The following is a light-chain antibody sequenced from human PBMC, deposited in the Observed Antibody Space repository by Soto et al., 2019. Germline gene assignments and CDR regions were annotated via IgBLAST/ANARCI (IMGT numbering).Light chain of an antibody. J-gene: IGLJ1*01. V-gene: IGLV1-47*01. CDR3: AAWDDSLSVVYV. CDR2: RNN. CDR1: SSNIGSNY. Sequence: QLVLTQPPSASGTPGQRVTISCSGSSSNIGSNYVYWYQQLPGTAPKLLIYRNNQRPSGVPDRFSGSKSGTSASLAISGLRSEDEADYYCAAWDDSLSVVYVFGTGTKLTVL.